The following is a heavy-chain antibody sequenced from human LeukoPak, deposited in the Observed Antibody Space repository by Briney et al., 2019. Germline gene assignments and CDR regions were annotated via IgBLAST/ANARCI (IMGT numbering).Heavy chain of an antibody. Sequence: GGSLRLSCAASGFTFSSYWMSWVRQAPGEGLEWVANIKQDGSEKYYVDSVKGRFTISRDNAKNSLYLQMNSLRAEDTAVYYCARFVVVVAATEWGVIYYYYGMDVWGQGTTVTVSS. CDR3: ARFVVVVAATEWGVIYYYYGMDV. CDR2: IKQDGSEK. D-gene: IGHD2-15*01. V-gene: IGHV3-7*03. CDR1: GFTFSSYW. J-gene: IGHJ6*02.